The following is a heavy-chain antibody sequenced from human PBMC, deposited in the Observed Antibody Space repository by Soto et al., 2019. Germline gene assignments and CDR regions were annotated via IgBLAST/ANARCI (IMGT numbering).Heavy chain of an antibody. V-gene: IGHV3-9*01. CDR2: ITWNSRVL. D-gene: IGHD3-3*01. CDR3: AKGRYDFWSPYYFDS. Sequence: PGGSLRLSCVGTGLNFDDFAMHWVRQAPGKGLEWVSGITWNSRVLAYADSVKGRFTISRDNARNSLYLQMDGLRDEDTALYYCAKGRYDFWSPYYFDSWGQGALVTVSS. CDR1: GLNFDDFA. J-gene: IGHJ4*02.